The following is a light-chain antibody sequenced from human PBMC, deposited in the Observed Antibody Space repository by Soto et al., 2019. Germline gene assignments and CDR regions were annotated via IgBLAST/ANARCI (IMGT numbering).Light chain of an antibody. V-gene: IGKV3-20*01. J-gene: IGKJ2*01. CDR2: GAS. CDR3: QQYGSSPLYA. CDR1: QTVSSAY. Sequence: DIVLTQSPGTLSLSPVERATLSCRTSQTVSSAYLAWYKQKPGQAPRLLIYGASSRATGIPDRFSGSGSGTDFTLTISRLEPEDSAVYYCQQYGSSPLYAFGQGTKLEI.